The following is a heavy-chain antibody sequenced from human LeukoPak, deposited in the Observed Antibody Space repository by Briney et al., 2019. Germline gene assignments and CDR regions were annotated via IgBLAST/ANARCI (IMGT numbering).Heavy chain of an antibody. CDR1: GFTFSNHY. CDR3: ASHKDRTGYYFDY. D-gene: IGHD3/OR15-3a*01. CDR2: VRSKANSYTT. J-gene: IGHJ4*02. V-gene: IGHV3-72*01. Sequence: GGSLRLSCAASGFTFSNHYMDWARQAPGKGLEWVGRVRSKANSYTTEYAASVKGRFTISRDDSKNSLYLQMDSLKTEDSAVYYCASHKDRTGYYFDYWGQGALVTVSS.